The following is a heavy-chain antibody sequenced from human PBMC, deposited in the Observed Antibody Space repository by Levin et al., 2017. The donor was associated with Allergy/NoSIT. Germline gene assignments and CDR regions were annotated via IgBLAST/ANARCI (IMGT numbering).Heavy chain of an antibody. D-gene: IGHD3-10*01. Sequence: SETLSLTCTVSGGSISSYYWSWIRQPPGKGLEWIGYIYYSGSTNYNPSLKSRVTISVDTSKNQFSLKLSSVTATDTAVYYCARHGIWSSGSYSFDYWGQGTLVTVSS. J-gene: IGHJ4*02. CDR1: GGSISSYY. CDR2: IYYSGST. V-gene: IGHV4-59*08. CDR3: ARHGIWSSGSYSFDY.